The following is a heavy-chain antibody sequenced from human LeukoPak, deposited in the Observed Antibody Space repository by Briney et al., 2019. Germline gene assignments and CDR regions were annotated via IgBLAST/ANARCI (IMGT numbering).Heavy chain of an antibody. CDR1: GAPIGSFY. D-gene: IGHD3-10*01. CDR2: ALSSGST. J-gene: IGHJ4*02. CDR3: AREAVDYGSGSHDY. Sequence: SETLSLTCTVSGAPIGSFYWSWIRQPAGKGLEWLGRALSSGSTNYSPSIRSRVTMSVDTSKNELSLKLNTVTAADTGMYYCAREAVDYGSGSHDYWGQGILVTVSS. V-gene: IGHV4-4*07.